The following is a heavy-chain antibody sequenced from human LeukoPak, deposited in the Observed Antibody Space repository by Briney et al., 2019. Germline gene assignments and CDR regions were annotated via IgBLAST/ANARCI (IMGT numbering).Heavy chain of an antibody. V-gene: IGHV1-2*02. CDR1: GYTFTGYY. CDR2: INPNSGGT. Sequence: ASVKVSCKASGYTFTGYYMHWVRQAPGQGLEWMGWINPNSGGTNYAQKFQGRVTMTRDTSISTAYMELSRLRSDDTAVYYCAGYGGKGSWAFDIWGQGTMVTVSS. CDR3: AGYGGKGSWAFDI. D-gene: IGHD4-23*01. J-gene: IGHJ3*02.